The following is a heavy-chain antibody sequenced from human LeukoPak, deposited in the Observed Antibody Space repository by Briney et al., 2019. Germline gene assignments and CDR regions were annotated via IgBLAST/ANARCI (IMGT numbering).Heavy chain of an antibody. CDR2: ISGNGGST. Sequence: RGSLRLSCAGSGFIFSTYAMYWVRQAPGKGLEYVSAISGNGGSTFYANSVKGRFTISRDNFKNTLYLQMGSLRAEDMAVYYCATVVVVTALHAFDIWGQGTVVTVSS. D-gene: IGHD2-15*01. CDR3: ATVVVVTALHAFDI. V-gene: IGHV3-64*01. CDR1: GFIFSTYA. J-gene: IGHJ3*02.